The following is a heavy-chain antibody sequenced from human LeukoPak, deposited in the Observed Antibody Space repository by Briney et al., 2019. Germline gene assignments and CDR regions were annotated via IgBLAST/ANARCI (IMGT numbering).Heavy chain of an antibody. J-gene: IGHJ4*02. V-gene: IGHV4-39*07. Sequence: SETLSLACSVSGGSISSSGHYWGWLRQSPETGLDWIGSIYSNGNTYYNPSVKSRVTISVDTSKNQFSLKLTSVTAAETAVYYCARRATVTTGYFDYWGQGALVTVSS. CDR2: IYSNGNT. CDR3: ARRATVTTGYFDY. D-gene: IGHD4-17*01. CDR1: GGSISSSGHY.